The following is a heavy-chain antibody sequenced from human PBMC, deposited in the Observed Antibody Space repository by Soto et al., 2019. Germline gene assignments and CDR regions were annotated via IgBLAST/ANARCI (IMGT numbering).Heavy chain of an antibody. CDR2: INHSGST. CDR3: AXGKAWPAIYHYYYGMDV. Sequence: SETLSLTCAVYGGSFSCYYWSWIRQPPGKGLEWIGEINHSGSTNYNPSLKSRVTISVDTSKNQFSLKLSSVTAADTAVYYCAXGKAWPAIYHYYYGMDVWGQGTTVTVSS. J-gene: IGHJ6*02. CDR1: GGSFSCYY. V-gene: IGHV4-34*01.